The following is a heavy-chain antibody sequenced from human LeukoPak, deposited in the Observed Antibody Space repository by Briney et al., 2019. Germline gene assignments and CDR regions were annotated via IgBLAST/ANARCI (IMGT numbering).Heavy chain of an antibody. Sequence: ASVKVSCKASGYTFTGYYLYWVRQAPGQGLEWMGRINPNSGGTNYAQKFQGRVTMTRDTSISTAYMELRSLRSDDTAVYYCARVGGAYYGGYFFDYWGQGTLVTVSS. CDR2: INPNSGGT. CDR1: GYTFTGYY. V-gene: IGHV1-2*06. CDR3: ARVGGAYYGGYFFDY. D-gene: IGHD5-12*01. J-gene: IGHJ4*02.